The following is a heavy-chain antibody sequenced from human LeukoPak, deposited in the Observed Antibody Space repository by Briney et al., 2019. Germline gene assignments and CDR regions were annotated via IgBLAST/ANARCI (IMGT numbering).Heavy chain of an antibody. CDR1: GYTFTGYY. D-gene: IGHD4-11*01. Sequence: ASVKVSCKASGYTFTGYYMHWVRQAPGQGLEWMGWINPNSGGTNYAQKFQGRVTITTDESTSTAYMELSSLRSEDTAVYYCARAGDYSNYYFDYWGQGTLVTVSS. CDR2: INPNSGGT. J-gene: IGHJ4*02. V-gene: IGHV1-2*02. CDR3: ARAGDYSNYYFDY.